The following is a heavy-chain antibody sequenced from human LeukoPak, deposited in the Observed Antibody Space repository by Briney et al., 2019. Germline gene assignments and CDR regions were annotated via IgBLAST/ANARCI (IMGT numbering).Heavy chain of an antibody. CDR1: GYSISRGYY. Sequence: SETLSLTCAVSGYSISRGYYWNWIRQFPGKGLEWIGSISHSGSTSYNPSLKRRITISLETSKNQFSLRLISVTAADSALYYCARVEVGEFDYWGQGRLVIVSS. CDR3: ARVEVGEFDY. CDR2: ISHSGST. V-gene: IGHV4-38-2*01. J-gene: IGHJ4*02. D-gene: IGHD1-26*01.